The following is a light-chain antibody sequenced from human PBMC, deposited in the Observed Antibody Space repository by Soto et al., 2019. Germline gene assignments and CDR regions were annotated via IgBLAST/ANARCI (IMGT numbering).Light chain of an antibody. CDR3: QHMRT. V-gene: IGKV3-20*01. CDR1: QTVTNDY. J-gene: IGKJ1*01. CDR2: DAS. Sequence: EIVLTQYPGTLSLSPGERATLSCMASQTVTNDYVAWYQQKDGQAPRLLIYDASNRATGIPARFSGSGFGTEFSLTISSLQPDDFGSYYCQHMRTFGQGTKVDIK.